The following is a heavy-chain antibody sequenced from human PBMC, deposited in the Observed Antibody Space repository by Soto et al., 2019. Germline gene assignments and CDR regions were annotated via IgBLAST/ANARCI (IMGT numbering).Heavy chain of an antibody. Sequence: EVQLVDSGGGLVQPGGSLRLSCAASEFTFRSYWMHWVRQSPGKGLVWVSRISGDGSSTNYADSVKGRFTISRDNAKNTVYLKIDSLRAEDTAVYYCARSLPGTYGAFDLWGQGTVVTVSS. CDR1: EFTFRSYW. V-gene: IGHV3-74*01. D-gene: IGHD1-7*01. CDR2: ISGDGSST. J-gene: IGHJ3*01. CDR3: ARSLPGTYGAFDL.